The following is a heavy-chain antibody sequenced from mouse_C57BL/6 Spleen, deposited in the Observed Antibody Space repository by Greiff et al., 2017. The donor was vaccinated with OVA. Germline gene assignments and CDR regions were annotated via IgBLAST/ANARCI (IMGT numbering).Heavy chain of an antibody. CDR2: ISSGGSYT. J-gene: IGHJ4*01. V-gene: IGHV5-6*01. D-gene: IGHD2-1*01. CDR3: ARLTTMVNYYAMDY. Sequence: EVMLVESGGDLVKPGGSLKLSCAASGFTFSSYGMSWVRQTPDKRLEWVATISSGGSYTYYPDSVKGRFTISRDNAKNTLYLQMSSLKSEDTAMYYCARLTTMVNYYAMDYWGQGTSVTVSS. CDR1: GFTFSSYG.